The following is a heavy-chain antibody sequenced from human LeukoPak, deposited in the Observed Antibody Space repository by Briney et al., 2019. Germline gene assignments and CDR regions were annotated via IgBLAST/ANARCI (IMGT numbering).Heavy chain of an antibody. CDR3: AKDGSIAAAGASWFDP. Sequence: PGGSLRLSCAASGFTFSSYGMHWVRQAPGKGLEWVAVISYDGGNKYYADSVKGRFTISRDNSKNTLYLQMNSPRAEDTAVYYCAKDGSIAAAGASWFDPWGQGTLVTVSS. CDR1: GFTFSSYG. D-gene: IGHD6-13*01. CDR2: ISYDGGNK. J-gene: IGHJ5*02. V-gene: IGHV3-30*18.